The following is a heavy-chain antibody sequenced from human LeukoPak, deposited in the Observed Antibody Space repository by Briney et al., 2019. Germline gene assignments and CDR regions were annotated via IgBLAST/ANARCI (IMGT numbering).Heavy chain of an antibody. Sequence: SETLSLTCTVSGASMSNYYWSWIRQPPGKGLEWIGYIYYSGTTNYNPSLKSRVTISVDTSKNQFSLNLTSVTAADTAVYYCARHYGPWGQGTLVTVSS. V-gene: IGHV4-59*08. J-gene: IGHJ5*02. D-gene: IGHD3-10*01. CDR2: IYYSGTT. CDR3: ARHYGP. CDR1: GASMSNYY.